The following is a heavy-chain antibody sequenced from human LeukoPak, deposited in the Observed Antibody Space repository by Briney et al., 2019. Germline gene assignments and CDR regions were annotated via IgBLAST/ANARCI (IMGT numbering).Heavy chain of an antibody. CDR1: GFTFSSYG. J-gene: IGHJ4*02. D-gene: IGHD5-12*01. CDR3: AKASTASGYDSPFEY. Sequence: GGSLRLSCAASGFTFSSYGMHWVRQAPGKGLEWVAVISYDGSNKNYADSVKGRFTISRDNSKTTLYLQMNSLRAEDTAVYYCAKASTASGYDSPFEYWGQGTLVTVSS. V-gene: IGHV3-30*18. CDR2: ISYDGSNK.